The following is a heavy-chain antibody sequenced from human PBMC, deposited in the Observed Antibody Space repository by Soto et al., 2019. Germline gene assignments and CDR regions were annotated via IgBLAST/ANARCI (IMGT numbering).Heavy chain of an antibody. CDR3: AKVSLYDSLTGPAPAFDI. Sequence: GGSLRLSCAASGFTFSSYGMHWVRQAPGKGLEWVAVISYDGSNKYYADSVKGRFTISRDNSKNTLYLQMNSLRAEDTAVYYCAKVSLYDSLTGPAPAFDIWGQGTMVTVSS. CDR1: GFTFSSYG. CDR2: ISYDGSNK. V-gene: IGHV3-30*18. J-gene: IGHJ3*02. D-gene: IGHD3-9*01.